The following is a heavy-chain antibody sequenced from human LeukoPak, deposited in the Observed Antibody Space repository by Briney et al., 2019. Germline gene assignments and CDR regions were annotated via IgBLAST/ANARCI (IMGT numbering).Heavy chain of an antibody. V-gene: IGHV3-23*01. Sequence: GGSLRLSCAASGFTFSNYSMSWVRQAPGKGLEWVSSISGSDTSTYYADSVKGRFTISRDDSKNTLELQMNSLRAEDTAVYYCTKARSASSSSCYNYWGQGILVTVSS. D-gene: IGHD2-2*02. CDR2: ISGSDTST. CDR3: TKARSASSSSCYNY. CDR1: GFTFSNYS. J-gene: IGHJ4*02.